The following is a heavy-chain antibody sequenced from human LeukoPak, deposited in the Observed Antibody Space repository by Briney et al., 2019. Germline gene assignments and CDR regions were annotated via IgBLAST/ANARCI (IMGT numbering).Heavy chain of an antibody. CDR1: GFTFSSYE. V-gene: IGHV3-48*03. CDR3: ARLVNPSISWSDY. CDR2: ISRSGSIK. Sequence: GGSLRLSCVASGFTFSSYEMNWVRQAPGKGLEWVSYISRSGSIKYYADSVKGRFTISRDNAKNSLYLQMNSLRAEDTAVYYCARLVNPSISWSDYWGQGTLVTVSS. D-gene: IGHD6-13*01. J-gene: IGHJ4*02.